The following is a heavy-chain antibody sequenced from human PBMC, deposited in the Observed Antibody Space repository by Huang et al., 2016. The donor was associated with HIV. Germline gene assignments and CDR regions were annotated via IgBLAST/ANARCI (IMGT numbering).Heavy chain of an antibody. CDR3: AREIMISFGGPFDP. J-gene: IGHJ5*02. CDR1: GWSFSSYY. CDR2: INHRGTT. V-gene: IGHV4-34*01. D-gene: IGHD3-16*01. Sequence: LTCAVYGWSFSSYYWNWSSQSPGKGLEWIGQINHRGTTTYNPSLKSRVTMSVDTSKNQFSLKLNSVTAADTAVYYCAREIMISFGGPFDPWGQGTLVTVSS.